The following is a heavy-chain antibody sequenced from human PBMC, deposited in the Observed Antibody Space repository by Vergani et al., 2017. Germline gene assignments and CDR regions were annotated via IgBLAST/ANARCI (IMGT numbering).Heavy chain of an antibody. V-gene: IGHV3-21*01. CDR1: GFTFSSYS. J-gene: IGHJ4*02. Sequence: EVQLVESGGGLVKPGGSLRLSCAASGFTFSSYSMNWVRQAPGKGLEWVSSISSSSSYISYADSVKGRFTISRDNAKNSLYLQMNSLRAEDTAVYYCARTYLGYQLLPYYWGQGTLVTVSS. D-gene: IGHD2-2*01. CDR2: ISSSSSYI. CDR3: ARTYLGYQLLPYY.